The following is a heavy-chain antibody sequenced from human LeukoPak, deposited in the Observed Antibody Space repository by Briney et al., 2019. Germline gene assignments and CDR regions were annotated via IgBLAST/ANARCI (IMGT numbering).Heavy chain of an antibody. D-gene: IGHD1-7*01. CDR2: IYTSGST. CDR1: GGSISSYY. J-gene: IGHJ5*02. V-gene: IGHV4-4*07. Sequence: SETLSLTCTVSGGSISSYYWSWIRQPAGKGLEWIGRIYTSGSTNYNPSLKSRVTMSVDTSKNQFSLKLCSVTAADTAVYYCARDVKAGTTRYNWFDPWGQRTLATVSS. CDR3: ARDVKAGTTRYNWFDP.